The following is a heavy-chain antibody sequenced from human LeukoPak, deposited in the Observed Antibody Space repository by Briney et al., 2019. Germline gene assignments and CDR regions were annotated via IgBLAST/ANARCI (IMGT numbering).Heavy chain of an antibody. CDR2: SDYSGST. D-gene: IGHD3-3*01. V-gene: IGHV4-59*01. CDR1: GVSISSYY. CDR3: ATARSIAFWSGYGATRVGWFDP. Sequence: PSETLSLTCTVSGVSISSYYWMWLRRPPGKGLEWIGYSDYSGSTNYNPSLKSRVTISVDTSKNQFTLKLSSVTAADTAVYYCATARSIAFWSGYGATRVGWFDPCGQGTPVTVSS. J-gene: IGHJ5*02.